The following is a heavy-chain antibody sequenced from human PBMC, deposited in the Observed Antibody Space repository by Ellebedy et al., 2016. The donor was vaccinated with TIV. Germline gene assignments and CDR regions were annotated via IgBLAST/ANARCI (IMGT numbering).Heavy chain of an antibody. CDR2: INYSGRT. CDR3: AREDSNYSDRYYYYGLDV. D-gene: IGHD4-11*01. J-gene: IGHJ6*02. CDR1: GGSIDSYY. Sequence: SETLSLXXRVSGGSIDSYYWSWIRQPPGRGLEYIGYINYSGRTNFNPSLKSRVTLSVDLSKNQFSLRLTSVTAADTAVYYCAREDSNYSDRYYYYGLDVWGQGTTVTVSS. V-gene: IGHV4-59*01.